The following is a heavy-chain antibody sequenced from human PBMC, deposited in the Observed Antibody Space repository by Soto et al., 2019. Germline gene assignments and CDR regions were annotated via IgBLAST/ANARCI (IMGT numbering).Heavy chain of an antibody. CDR3: ARAYYYDSSGYFLDY. Sequence: SETLSLTCAVYGGSFSGYYWSWIRQPPGKGLEWIGEINHSGSTNYNPSLKSRVTISVDTSKNQFSLKLSSVTAADAAVYYCARAYYYDSSGYFLDYWGQGTLVTVSS. V-gene: IGHV4-34*01. J-gene: IGHJ4*02. D-gene: IGHD3-22*01. CDR1: GGSFSGYY. CDR2: INHSGST.